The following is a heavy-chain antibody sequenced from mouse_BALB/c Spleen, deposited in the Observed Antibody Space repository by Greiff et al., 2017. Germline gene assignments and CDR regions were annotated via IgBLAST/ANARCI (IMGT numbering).Heavy chain of an antibody. J-gene: IGHJ3*01. D-gene: IGHD1-2*01. CDR2: IWGDGST. V-gene: IGHV2-6-7*01. Sequence: QVQLKESGPGLVAPSQSLSITCTVSGFSLTGYGVNWVRQTPGKGLEWLGMIWGDGSTDYNSALKSRLSISKDNSKSQVFLKMNSLQTNDTARYYCARDTSYYGPWFAYGGQGPLVTVSA. CDR1: GFSLTGYG. CDR3: ARDTSYYGPWFAY.